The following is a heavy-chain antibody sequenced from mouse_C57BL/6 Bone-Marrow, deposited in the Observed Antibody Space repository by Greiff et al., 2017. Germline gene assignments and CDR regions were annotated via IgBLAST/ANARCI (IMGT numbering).Heavy chain of an antibody. CDR3: ASQDGYYAFFDY. Sequence: EVKLVESGGGLVQPGGSLSLSCAASGFTFTDYYMSWVRQPPGKALEWLGFIRNKANGYTTEYSASVKGRFTISRDNSQSILYLQMNAQRAEDSATYYCASQDGYYAFFDYWGQGTTLTVSS. V-gene: IGHV7-3*01. CDR1: GFTFTDYY. D-gene: IGHD2-3*01. CDR2: IRNKANGYTT. J-gene: IGHJ2*01.